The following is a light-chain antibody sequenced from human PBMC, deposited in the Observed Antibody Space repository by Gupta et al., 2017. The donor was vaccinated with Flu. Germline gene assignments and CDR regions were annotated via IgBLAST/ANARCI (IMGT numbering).Light chain of an antibody. Sequence: SSVLTQPPSVSVAPGQPASITCGGNNIGTKSVHWYQQRPGQAPVLVVYDDSDRPSGIPERFSGSNSGNTATLTISRVEAGEEADYYCQVWEITSDHYVFGTGTKVTVL. CDR1: NIGTKS. CDR2: DDS. J-gene: IGLJ1*01. V-gene: IGLV3-21*02. CDR3: QVWEITSDHYV.